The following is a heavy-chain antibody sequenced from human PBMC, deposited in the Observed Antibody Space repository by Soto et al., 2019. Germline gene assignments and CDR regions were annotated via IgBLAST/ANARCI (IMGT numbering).Heavy chain of an antibody. Sequence: GYSLNTSCPGSGYPFTKDCIACVRPLPGKGLEWMGIIFPGDSDTRYSPSFQGQVTISVDKSINTAYLQWTSLKAADSAMYYCAGRIGWYYCDDWGQGSLVTLSS. CDR2: IFPGDSDT. J-gene: IGHJ4*02. V-gene: IGHV5-51*01. CDR3: AGRIGWYYCDD. D-gene: IGHD2-15*01. CDR1: GYPFTKDC.